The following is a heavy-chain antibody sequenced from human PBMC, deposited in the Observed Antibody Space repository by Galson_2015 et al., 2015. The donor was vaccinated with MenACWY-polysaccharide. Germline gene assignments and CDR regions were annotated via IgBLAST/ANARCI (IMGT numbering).Heavy chain of an antibody. CDR3: AHRLGADSNFDY. CDR2: IYWDDDK. Sequence: PALVNPTQTLTLPCTFSGFSLTGSGVGVGWIRQPPGKALEWLALIYWDDDKRYSPSLKSRLTITKDPSKNHVVLTMTNMDPVDTATYFCAHRLGADSNFDYWGQGALFTVSS. V-gene: IGHV2-5*02. CDR1: GFSLTGSGVG. J-gene: IGHJ4*02. D-gene: IGHD1-26*01.